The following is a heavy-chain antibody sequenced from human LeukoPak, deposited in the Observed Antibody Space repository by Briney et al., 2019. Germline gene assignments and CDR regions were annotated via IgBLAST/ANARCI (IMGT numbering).Heavy chain of an antibody. CDR1: GYTFTSYY. CDR3: AREDSRGYRPHYWYFDL. D-gene: IGHD3-22*01. J-gene: IGHJ2*01. CDR2: INPSGGST. Sequence: ASVKVSCKASGYTFTSYYMHWVRQAPGQGLEWMGIINPSGGSTSYAQKFQGRVTMTRDTSTSTVYMELSSLRSEDTAVYYCAREDSRGYRPHYWYFDLWGRGTLVTVSS. V-gene: IGHV1-46*01.